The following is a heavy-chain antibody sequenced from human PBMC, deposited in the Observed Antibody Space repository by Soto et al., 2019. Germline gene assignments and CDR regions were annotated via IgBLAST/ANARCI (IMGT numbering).Heavy chain of an antibody. V-gene: IGHV3-33*01. D-gene: IGHD5-18*01. CDR1: GFTFSSYG. Sequence: QVQLVESGGGVVQPGRSLRLSCAASGFTFSSYGMHWVRQAPGKGLEWVAVIWYDGSNKYYTDSVKGRFTISRDNSKRTLYLQMNSLRAEDTAVYYCARDHHTAMVQDVWGQGTTVTVSS. CDR3: ARDHHTAMVQDV. CDR2: IWYDGSNK. J-gene: IGHJ6*02.